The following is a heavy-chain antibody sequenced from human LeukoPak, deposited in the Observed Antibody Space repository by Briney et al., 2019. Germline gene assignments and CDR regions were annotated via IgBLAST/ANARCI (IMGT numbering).Heavy chain of an antibody. J-gene: IGHJ3*02. D-gene: IGHD2-2*01. V-gene: IGHV1-18*01. CDR3: ARDSVVPAAKWFGFDI. CDR2: ISAYNGNT. Sequence: GASVKVSCKASGYTFTSYGISWVRQAPGQGLEWMGWISAYNGNTNYAQKLQGRVTMTTDTSTSTAYMELRSLRSDDTAVYYCARDSVVPAAKWFGFDIWGQGTMVTVSS. CDR1: GYTFTSYG.